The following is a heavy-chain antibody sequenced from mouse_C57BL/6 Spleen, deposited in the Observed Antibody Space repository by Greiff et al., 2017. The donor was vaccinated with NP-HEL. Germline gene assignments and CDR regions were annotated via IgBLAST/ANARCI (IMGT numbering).Heavy chain of an antibody. CDR2: IDPSDNYT. CDR3: ATGLLTGTLGY. V-gene: IGHV1-69*01. J-gene: IGHJ2*01. CDR1: GYTFTSYW. Sequence: QVQLQQPGAELVMPGASVKLSCKASGYTFTSYWMHWVKQRPGQGLEWIGEIDPSDNYTNYNQKFKGKSTLTVDKSSSTAYMQLSSLTSEDSAVYYCATGLLTGTLGYWGQGTTLTVSS. D-gene: IGHD4-1*01.